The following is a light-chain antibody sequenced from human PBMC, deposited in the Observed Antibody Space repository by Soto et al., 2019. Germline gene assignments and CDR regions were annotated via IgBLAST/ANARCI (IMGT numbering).Light chain of an antibody. V-gene: IGLV2-14*01. J-gene: IGLJ2*01. CDR3: SSYTTLSASAGL. CDR2: EVS. CDR1: SSDVGTYNY. Sequence: QSALTQPASVSGSPGQSITISCTGTSSDVGTYNYVSWYQQYPGKAPKLMIYEVSNRPSGVSYRFSGSKSGNTASLTISGLQPEDEADYYCSSYTTLSASAGLFGGGTKLTVL.